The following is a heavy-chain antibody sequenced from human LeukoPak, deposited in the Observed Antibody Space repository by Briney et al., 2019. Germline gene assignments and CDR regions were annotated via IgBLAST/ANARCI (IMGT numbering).Heavy chain of an antibody. CDR3: AKDSPTYYADS. Sequence: PGGSLRLSCAASGFTFSSFGMHWVRQAPGKGLEGVSFINYNGRDKYYADSVKGRFTISRDSSKNTLSLQMNSLRAEDTAVYFCAKDSPTYYADSWGQGTLVTVSS. V-gene: IGHV3-30*02. CDR2: INYNGRDK. J-gene: IGHJ4*02. CDR1: GFTFSSFG. D-gene: IGHD2/OR15-2a*01.